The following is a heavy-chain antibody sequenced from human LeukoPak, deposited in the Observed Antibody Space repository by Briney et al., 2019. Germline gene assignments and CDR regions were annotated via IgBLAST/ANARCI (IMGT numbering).Heavy chain of an antibody. D-gene: IGHD3-10*01. V-gene: IGHV1-18*01. CDR3: ARDLPGTCWFDP. J-gene: IGHJ5*02. CDR1: GGTFSSYA. Sequence: ASVKVSCKASGGTFSSYAISWVRQAPGQGLEWMGWISAYNGNTNYAQKLQGRVTMTTDTSTSTAYMELRSLRSDDTAVYYCARDLPGTCWFDPWGQGTLVTVSS. CDR2: ISAYNGNT.